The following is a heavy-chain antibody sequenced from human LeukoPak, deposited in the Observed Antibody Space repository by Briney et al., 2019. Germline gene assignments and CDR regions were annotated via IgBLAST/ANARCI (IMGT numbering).Heavy chain of an antibody. D-gene: IGHD4-17*01. J-gene: IGHJ5*02. V-gene: IGHV3-33*01. Sequence: PGGSLRLSCAASGXAFSSFGMHWVRQAPGKGLEWVAVIWYDGTNKYYADSVKGRFTISRDNSKNTLYLQMNSLRAEDTAVYYCARATVTRWFDPWGQGTLVTVSS. CDR3: ARATVTRWFDP. CDR2: IWYDGTNK. CDR1: GXAFSSFG.